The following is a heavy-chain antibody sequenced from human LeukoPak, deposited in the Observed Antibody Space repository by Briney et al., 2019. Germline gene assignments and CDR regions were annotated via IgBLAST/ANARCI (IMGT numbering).Heavy chain of an antibody. Sequence: GGSLRLSCAASGFTFSSYDMHWVCQATGKGLEWVSAIGTAGDTYYPGSVKGRFTISRENAKNSLYLQMNSLRAGDTAVYYCARARSGGSCYSAFDIWGQGTMVTVSS. CDR3: ARARSGGSCYSAFDI. V-gene: IGHV3-13*01. CDR1: GFTFSSYD. D-gene: IGHD2-15*01. CDR2: IGTAGDT. J-gene: IGHJ3*02.